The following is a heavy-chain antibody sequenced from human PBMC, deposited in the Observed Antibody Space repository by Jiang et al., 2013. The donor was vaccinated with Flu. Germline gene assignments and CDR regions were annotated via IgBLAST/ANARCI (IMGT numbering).Heavy chain of an antibody. D-gene: IGHD2-2*01. V-gene: IGHV5-51*01. J-gene: IGHJ4*02. Sequence: GAEVKKPGESLKISCKGSGYSFTSYWIGWVRQMPGKGLEWMGIIYPGDSDTRYSPSFQGQVTISADKSISTAYLQWSSLKASDTAMYYCARLNIVVVPAATGFDYWGQGTLVTVSS. CDR1: GYSFTSYW. CDR3: ARLNIVVVPAATGFDY. CDR2: IYPGDSDT.